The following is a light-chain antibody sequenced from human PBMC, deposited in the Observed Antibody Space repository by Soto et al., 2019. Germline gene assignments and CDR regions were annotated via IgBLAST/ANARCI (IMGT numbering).Light chain of an antibody. Sequence: DIQMTQSPSSLSASVGDRVTITCRTSQDIRNDLGWYQQKPGKAPKRLLHSASSLQSGVPSRFSGSGYGTEFTLTISNLQPEDFATYYCLQHHNYRWTFGQGTKVEIK. CDR3: LQHHNYRWT. CDR2: SAS. CDR1: QDIRND. V-gene: IGKV1-17*02. J-gene: IGKJ1*01.